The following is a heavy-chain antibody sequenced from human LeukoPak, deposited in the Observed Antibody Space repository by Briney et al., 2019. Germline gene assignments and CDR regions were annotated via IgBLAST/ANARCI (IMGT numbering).Heavy chain of an antibody. J-gene: IGHJ4*02. CDR2: INHSGST. Sequence: SETLSLTCAVYGGSFSGDYWSWIRQPPGKGLEWIGEINHSGSTNYNPSLKSRVTISVDTSKNQFSLKLSSVTAADTAVYYCASPPYWGQGTLVTVSS. CDR1: GGSFSGDY. CDR3: ASPPY. V-gene: IGHV4-34*01.